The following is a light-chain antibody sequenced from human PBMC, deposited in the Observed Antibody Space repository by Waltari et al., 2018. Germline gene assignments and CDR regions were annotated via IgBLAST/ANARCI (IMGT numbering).Light chain of an antibody. Sequence: QSVLAQPPSVSGAPGQRVAISCTGSSSNIGASYDVNWYQQLPGTATKLLIYGTCDRRSGVPDRFAGSKSGASASLAITGLQGGDGADYYCQSYDSSLRGWVFGGGTKLTVL. CDR2: GTC. V-gene: IGLV1-40*01. CDR1: SSNIGASYD. CDR3: QSYDSSLRGWV. J-gene: IGLJ3*02.